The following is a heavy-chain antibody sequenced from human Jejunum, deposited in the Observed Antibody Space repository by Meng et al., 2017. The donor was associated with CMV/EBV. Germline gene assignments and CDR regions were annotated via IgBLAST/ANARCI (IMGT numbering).Heavy chain of an antibody. V-gene: IGHV3-30*02. D-gene: IGHD2-2*01. J-gene: IGHJ4*02. CDR1: YG. CDR2: IRYDGGSN. CDR3: AKSPRYCSSTTCYEGGYFDY. Sequence: YGMHWVRQTPGKGLEWVAFIRYDGGSNYYEDSVKGRFTISRDNSENTLYLQMNSLRAEDTAIYYCAKSPRYCSSTTCYEGGYFDYWGQGTLVTVSS.